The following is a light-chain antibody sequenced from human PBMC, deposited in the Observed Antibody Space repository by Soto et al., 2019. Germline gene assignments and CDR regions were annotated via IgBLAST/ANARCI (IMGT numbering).Light chain of an antibody. V-gene: IGLV4-69*01. CDR2: LNSDGSH. CDR1: SGHSNYA. CDR3: QTWGSGIVV. Sequence: QPVLTQSPSASASLGASVKLTCTLSSGHSNYAIAWHQQQSEKGPRYLMKLNSDGSHSKGDGIPDRFSGSSSGAERYLTISILQSVDDADSYCQTWGSGIVVFGGGTKLTVL. J-gene: IGLJ2*01.